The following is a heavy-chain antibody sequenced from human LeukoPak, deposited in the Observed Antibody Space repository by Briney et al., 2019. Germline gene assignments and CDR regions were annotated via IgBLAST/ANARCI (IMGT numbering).Heavy chain of an antibody. CDR1: GYMFTNNW. J-gene: IGHJ5*02. V-gene: IGHV1-46*04. Sequence: ASVKVSCKATGYMFTNNWIHWVRQAPGQGLEWMGVINPTDDRTFYAQKLQDRVTLTTDMSATSIYMELSSLRSEDTAVYYCARDHSNTRTWWFDPWGQGTLVIVSS. CDR2: INPTDDRT. D-gene: IGHD2/OR15-2a*01. CDR3: ARDHSNTRTWWFDP.